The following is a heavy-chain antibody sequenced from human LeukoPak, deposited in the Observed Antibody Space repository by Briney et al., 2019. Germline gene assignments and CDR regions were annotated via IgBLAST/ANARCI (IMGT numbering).Heavy chain of an antibody. Sequence: SETLSLTCTVSGHSISSGYYWGWIRLPPGKGLEWIGTIYHSGSTYYNPSLKSRVTISIDTPKNQFSLKLRSVTAADTAVYYCARARMTFGGIIVISWFDLWGQGTLVTVSS. CDR1: GHSISSGYY. D-gene: IGHD3-16*02. J-gene: IGHJ5*02. CDR2: IYHSGST. V-gene: IGHV4-38-2*02. CDR3: ARARMTFGGIIVISWFDL.